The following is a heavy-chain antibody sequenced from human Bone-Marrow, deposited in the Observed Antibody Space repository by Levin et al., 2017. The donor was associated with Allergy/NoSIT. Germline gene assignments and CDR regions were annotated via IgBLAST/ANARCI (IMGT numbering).Heavy chain of an antibody. D-gene: IGHD1-26*01. J-gene: IGHJ4*02. CDR1: GFTFSNLW. CDR2: INQDGSEK. V-gene: IGHV3-7*04. CDR3: ATGGGKPGGRFGY. Sequence: PSETLSLTCAASGFTFSNLWMTWVRQAPGKGLEWVANINQDGSEKYYVDSVKGRFTISRDNAKNSLYLQINSLRAEDTAVYYCATGGGKPGGRFGYWGQGTLVIVSS.